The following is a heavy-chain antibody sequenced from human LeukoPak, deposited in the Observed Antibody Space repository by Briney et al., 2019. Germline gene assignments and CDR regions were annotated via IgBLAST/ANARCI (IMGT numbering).Heavy chain of an antibody. V-gene: IGHV3-11*01. Sequence: GGSLRLSCAASGFTFSDYYMGWIRQAPGKGLEWVSYISSSGSTIYYADSVKGRFTISRDNAKNSLYLQMNSLRAEDTAVYYCARLYSSSWYWFDPWGQGTLVTVSS. CDR1: GFTFSDYY. D-gene: IGHD6-13*01. CDR2: ISSSGSTI. CDR3: ARLYSSSWYWFDP. J-gene: IGHJ5*02.